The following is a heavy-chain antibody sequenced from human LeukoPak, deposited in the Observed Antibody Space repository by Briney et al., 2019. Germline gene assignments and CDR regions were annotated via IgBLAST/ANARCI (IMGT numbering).Heavy chain of an antibody. Sequence: PSDTLSLTCTVSGCPLTNFYWTWIRQSPGKALEGIGYIYHSGSTTYNPSLKSRVTISVDTSKNQFSLKLSSVTPADTAVYYCARVYCSSTSCSLRGYYYYYMDVWGKGTTVTVSS. CDR3: ARVYCSSTSCSLRGYYYYYMDV. J-gene: IGHJ6*03. CDR2: IYHSGST. CDR1: GCPLTNFY. D-gene: IGHD2-2*01. V-gene: IGHV4-59*07.